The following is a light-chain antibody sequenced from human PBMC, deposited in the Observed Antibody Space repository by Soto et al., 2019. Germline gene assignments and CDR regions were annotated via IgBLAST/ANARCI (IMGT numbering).Light chain of an antibody. CDR1: QRISSN. CDR3: QQYNNWPRAT. CDR2: RTS. Sequence: IVMTQSPATLSVSPGERATLSCRARQRISSNLAWYQHKPGQAPRLLMFRTSSRATGFPARFSGSGSGTEFNLTIGSLQSEDFGVYCCQQYNNWPRATFGGGAQVAIK. V-gene: IGKV3-15*01. J-gene: IGKJ4*01.